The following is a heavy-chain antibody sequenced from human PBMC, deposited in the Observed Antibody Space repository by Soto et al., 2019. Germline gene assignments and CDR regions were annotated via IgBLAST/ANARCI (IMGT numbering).Heavy chain of an antibody. CDR2: IYYSGST. V-gene: IGHV4-59*08. CDR1: GGYISSYY. J-gene: IGHJ6*03. D-gene: IGHD6-13*01. CDR3: ARHALGSKGAAGALNSYYYYMDV. Sequence: PSETLSLTCTVSGGYISSYYWSWIRQPPGKGLEWIGYIYYSGSTNYNPSLKSRVTISVDTSKNQFSLKLSSVTAADTAVYYCARHALGSKGAAGALNSYYYYMDVWGKGTTVTVSS.